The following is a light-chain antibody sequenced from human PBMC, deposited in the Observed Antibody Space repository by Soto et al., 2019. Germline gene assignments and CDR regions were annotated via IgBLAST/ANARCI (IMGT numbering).Light chain of an antibody. CDR2: DVS. V-gene: IGLV2-11*01. J-gene: IGLJ1*01. CDR3: CSYAGNYYV. Sequence: QSALTQPRSVSGSPGQSVTISCTGTSSDVGAYNYVSWYQQHPGTVPRLMIYDVSKRPSGVPDRFSGSKSGNTASLTISGLQAEDAADYYCCSYAGNYYVFGTGTKLTVL. CDR1: SSDVGAYNY.